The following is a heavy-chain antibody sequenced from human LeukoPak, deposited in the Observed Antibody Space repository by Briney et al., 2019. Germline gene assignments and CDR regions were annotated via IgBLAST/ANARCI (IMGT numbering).Heavy chain of an antibody. D-gene: IGHD3-3*01. V-gene: IGHV3-7*01. CDR1: GFTFSSYW. CDR3: ARDSGDFWSGYQDSFDY. CDR2: IKQDGSEK. Sequence: GGSLRLSCAASGFTFSSYWMSWVRQAPGKGLEWVANIKQDGSEKYYVDSVKGRFTISRDNAKNSLYLQMNSLRAEDTAVYYCARDSGDFWSGYQDSFDYWGQGTLVTVSS. J-gene: IGHJ4*02.